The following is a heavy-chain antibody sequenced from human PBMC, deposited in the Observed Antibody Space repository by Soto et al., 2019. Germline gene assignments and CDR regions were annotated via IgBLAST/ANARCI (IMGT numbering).Heavy chain of an antibody. CDR1: GFTFSSYD. Sequence: GGSLRLSCAASGFTFSSYDMHWVRQATGKGLEWVSAIGTAGDTYYPGSVKGRFTISRENAKNSLYLQMNSLRAEDTAVYYCARVLAVAGTQGMDVWGQGTTVTVSS. J-gene: IGHJ6*02. CDR2: IGTAGDT. CDR3: ARVLAVAGTQGMDV. D-gene: IGHD6-19*01. V-gene: IGHV3-13*01.